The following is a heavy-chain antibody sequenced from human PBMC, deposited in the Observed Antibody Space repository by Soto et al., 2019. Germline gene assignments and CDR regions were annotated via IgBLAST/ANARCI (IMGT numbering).Heavy chain of an antibody. Sequence: EVQLVESGGALVQLGGSLRLSCAASGFTFISYWWSWVRQAPGKGREWVAKIKQDGSEKYYVDSVKGRFTISRDNAKNSLYLQMNSLRAEDTAVYYCAREALRAVAGVPAFDYWGQGTLVTVSS. J-gene: IGHJ4*02. D-gene: IGHD6-19*01. V-gene: IGHV3-7*05. CDR3: AREALRAVAGVPAFDY. CDR1: GFTFISYW. CDR2: IKQDGSEK.